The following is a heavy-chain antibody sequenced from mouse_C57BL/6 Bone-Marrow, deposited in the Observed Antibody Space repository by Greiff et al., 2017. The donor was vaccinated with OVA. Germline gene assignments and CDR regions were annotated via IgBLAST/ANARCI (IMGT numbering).Heavy chain of an antibody. D-gene: IGHD1-1*01. CDR1: GYTFTSYG. CDR2: IYPRSGNT. Sequence: QVQLQQSGAELARPGASVKLSCKASGYTFTSYGISWVKQRTGQGLEWIGEIYPRSGNTYYNEKFKGKATLTADKSSSTAYMELRSLTSEDSAVYFCARITTVVAYWYFDVWGTGTTVTVSS. J-gene: IGHJ1*03. CDR3: ARITTVVAYWYFDV. V-gene: IGHV1-81*01.